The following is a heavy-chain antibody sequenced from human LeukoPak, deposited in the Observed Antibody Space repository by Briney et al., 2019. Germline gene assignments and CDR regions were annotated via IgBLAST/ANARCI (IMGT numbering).Heavy chain of an antibody. J-gene: IGHJ4*02. CDR1: GYTFTGYY. Sequence: GASVKVSCKASGYTFTGYYVHWVRQAPGQGLEWMGWINPNSGGTNYAQKFQGRVTMTRDTSISTAYMELSRLRSDDTAVYYCARALVVPAVQFDYWGQGTLVTVSS. V-gene: IGHV1-2*02. CDR2: INPNSGGT. D-gene: IGHD2-2*01. CDR3: ARALVVPAVQFDY.